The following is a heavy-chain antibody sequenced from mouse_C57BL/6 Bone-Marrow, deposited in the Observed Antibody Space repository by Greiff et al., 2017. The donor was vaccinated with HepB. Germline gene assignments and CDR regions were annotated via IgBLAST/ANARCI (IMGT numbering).Heavy chain of an antibody. CDR3: ASAHYYGSSYEGRYFDY. Sequence: QVQLQQSGAELVKPGASVKISCKASGYAFSSYWMNWVKQRPGKGLEWIGQIYPGDGDTNYNGKFKGKATLTADKSSSTAYMQLSSLTSEDSAVYLCASAHYYGSSYEGRYFDYWGQGTTLTVSS. CDR1: GYAFSSYW. V-gene: IGHV1-80*01. D-gene: IGHD1-1*01. CDR2: IYPGDGDT. J-gene: IGHJ2*01.